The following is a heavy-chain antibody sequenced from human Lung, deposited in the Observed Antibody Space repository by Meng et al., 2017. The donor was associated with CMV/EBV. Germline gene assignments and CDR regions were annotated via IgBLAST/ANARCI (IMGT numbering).Heavy chain of an antibody. CDR1: GFTFSSYE. CDR2: ISSSGSTI. V-gene: IGHV3-48*03. CDR3: ARDRGVVVPAAKYYYYGMDV. Sequence: SCAASGFTFSSYEMNWVRQAPGKGLEWVSYISSSGSTIYYADSVKGRFTISRDNAKNSLYLQMNSLRAEDTAVYYCARDRGVVVPAAKYYYYGMDVWSQGTTVTVSS. D-gene: IGHD2-2*01. J-gene: IGHJ6*02.